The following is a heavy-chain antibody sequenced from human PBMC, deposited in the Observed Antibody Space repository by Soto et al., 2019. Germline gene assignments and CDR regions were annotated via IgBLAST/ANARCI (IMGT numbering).Heavy chain of an antibody. Sequence: QVQLVQSGAEVKKPGSSVKVSCKASGDTFSGYSISWVRQAPGQGLEWMGGIIPLFGTTNYAQRFQDRVTITADISTSTDYMELSSLKSEDTAIYYCARDLGSGYDPGDYWGQGTLVIVSS. CDR2: IIPLFGTT. V-gene: IGHV1-69*14. CDR1: GDTFSGYS. J-gene: IGHJ4*02. CDR3: ARDLGSGYDPGDY. D-gene: IGHD5-12*01.